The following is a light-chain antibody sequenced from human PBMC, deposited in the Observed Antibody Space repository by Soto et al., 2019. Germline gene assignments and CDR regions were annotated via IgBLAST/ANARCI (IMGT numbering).Light chain of an antibody. CDR3: QQSSDYPWT. Sequence: DIQMTQSPCTLSASVGDRVTITCRASQSINSYLAWYQQKPGKAPKLLIYEASNLESGVPSRFSGSGSGTEFTLTISSLQPDDFATYYCQQSSDYPWTFGQGTKVDIK. CDR1: QSINSY. J-gene: IGKJ1*01. CDR2: EAS. V-gene: IGKV1-5*03.